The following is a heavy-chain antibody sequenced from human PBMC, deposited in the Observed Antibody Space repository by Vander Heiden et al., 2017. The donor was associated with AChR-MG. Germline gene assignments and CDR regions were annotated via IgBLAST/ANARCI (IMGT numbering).Heavy chain of an antibody. CDR3: ARAWFGELFRGDFDY. CDR2: ISSSSSYI. D-gene: IGHD3-10*01. V-gene: IGHV3-21*01. Sequence: EVQLVESGGGLVKPGGSLRLSCAASGFTFSSYSMNWVRQAPGKGLEWVSSISSSSSYIYYADSVKGRFTISRDNAKNSLYLQMNSLRAEDTAVYYCARAWFGELFRGDFDYWGQGTLVTVSS. J-gene: IGHJ4*02. CDR1: GFTFSSYS.